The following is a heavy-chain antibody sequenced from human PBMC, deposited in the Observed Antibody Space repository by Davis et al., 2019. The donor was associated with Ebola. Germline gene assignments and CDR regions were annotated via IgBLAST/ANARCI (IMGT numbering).Heavy chain of an antibody. CDR3: ARVDRRGDHDY. J-gene: IGHJ4*02. V-gene: IGHV3-74*01. CDR1: GFTLSSYW. D-gene: IGHD4-17*01. Sequence: GESLKISCAASGFTLSSYWMHWVRQVPGKGLVWVSRINSDGSNANYADYVKGRFTISRDNSKNTLYLQMNSLRAEDTAVYYCARVDRRGDHDYWGQGTLVTVSS. CDR2: INSDGSNA.